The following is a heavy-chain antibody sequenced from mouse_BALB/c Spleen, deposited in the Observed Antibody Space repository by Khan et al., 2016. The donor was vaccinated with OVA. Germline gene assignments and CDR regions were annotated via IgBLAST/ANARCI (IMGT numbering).Heavy chain of an antibody. V-gene: IGHV3-2*02. CDR3: ARDGSRYNYAMDY. D-gene: IGHD2-3*01. Sequence: VQLKESGPGLVKPSQSLSLTCTVTGYSITSDYAWNWIRQFPGNKLEWMGYISYSGSTNYNPALKSRISITRATSKNQFFLQLNSVTTEDTATYYCARDGSRYNYAMDYWGQGTPVTVSS. J-gene: IGHJ4*01. CDR1: GYSITSDYA. CDR2: ISYSGST.